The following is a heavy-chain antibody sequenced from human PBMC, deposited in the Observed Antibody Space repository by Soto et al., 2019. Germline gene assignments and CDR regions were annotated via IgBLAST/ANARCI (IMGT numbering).Heavy chain of an antibody. CDR3: ARDPARTGTPHGMGIDV. Sequence: GGSLRLSCAASGFTFSSYSMNWVRQAPGKGLEWVSSISSSSSYIYYADSVKGRFTISRDNAKNSLYLQMNSLRAEDTAVYYCARDPARTGTPHGMGIDVWGQGTTVTVSS. J-gene: IGHJ6*02. CDR2: ISSSSSYI. V-gene: IGHV3-21*01. D-gene: IGHD1-1*01. CDR1: GFTFSSYS.